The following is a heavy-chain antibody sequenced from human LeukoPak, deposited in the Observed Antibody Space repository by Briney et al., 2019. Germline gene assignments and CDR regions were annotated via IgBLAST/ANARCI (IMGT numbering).Heavy chain of an antibody. CDR2: IYAGDSDT. V-gene: IGHV5-51*01. Sequence: GHYLNISSKGSGHIFPSYWIGCARQIPGKSLEWIGIIYAGDSDTRYSSSFQGQVTISADKSISTAYLQWSSLKASDTAMYYCARQGAYYYGSETDLFFCWGEGTLVIVSS. CDR1: GHIFPSYW. D-gene: IGHD3-10*01. J-gene: IGHJ4*02. CDR3: ARQGAYYYGSETDLFFC.